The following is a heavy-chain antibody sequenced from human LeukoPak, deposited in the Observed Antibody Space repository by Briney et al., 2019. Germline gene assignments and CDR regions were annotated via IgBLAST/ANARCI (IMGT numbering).Heavy chain of an antibody. CDR3: AKNSWEYDAFDI. Sequence: GASLRLSCAASGFTFSSYAMSWVRQAPGKGLEWVSAISGSGGSTYYADSVKGRFTISRDNSKNTLYLQMNSLRAEDTAVYYCAKNSWEYDAFDIWGQGTMVTVSS. V-gene: IGHV3-23*01. J-gene: IGHJ3*02. D-gene: IGHD1-26*01. CDR2: ISGSGGST. CDR1: GFTFSSYA.